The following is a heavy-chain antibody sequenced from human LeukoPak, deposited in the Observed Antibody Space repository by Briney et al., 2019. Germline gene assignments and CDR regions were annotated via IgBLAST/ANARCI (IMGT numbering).Heavy chain of an antibody. CDR1: GGSISSYY. J-gene: IGHJ4*02. CDR2: IYYSRST. Sequence: SETLSLTCTVSGGSISSYYWSWIRQPPGKGLEWIGYIYYSRSTNYNPSLKSRVTISVDTSKNQFSLKLSSVTAADTAVYYCARSGDSGYDFDYWGQGTLVTVSS. D-gene: IGHD5-12*01. V-gene: IGHV4-59*08. CDR3: ARSGDSGYDFDY.